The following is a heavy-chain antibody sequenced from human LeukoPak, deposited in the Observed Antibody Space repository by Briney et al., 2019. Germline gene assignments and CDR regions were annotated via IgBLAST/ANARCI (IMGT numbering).Heavy chain of an antibody. V-gene: IGHV1-18*01. CDR3: ARDRDSSAFDI. J-gene: IGHJ3*02. CDR2: ISAYNGNT. D-gene: IGHD3-22*01. Sequence: ASVKVSGMASGYTFTSYGISWVRPAPGQGLEWMGWISAYNGNTNYAQKLQGRVTMTTDTSTSTAYIELRSLRSDDTAVYYCARDRDSSAFDIWGQGTMVTVSS. CDR1: GYTFTSYG.